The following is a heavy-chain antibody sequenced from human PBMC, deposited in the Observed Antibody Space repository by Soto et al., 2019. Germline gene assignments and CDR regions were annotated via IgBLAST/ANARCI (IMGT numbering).Heavy chain of an antibody. Sequence: RQAPGQGLEWMGWINPNSGGTNYAQKFQGRVTMTRDTSISTAYMELSRLRSDDTAVYYCARDTVAGNYFDYWGQGTLVTVSS. D-gene: IGHD6-19*01. J-gene: IGHJ4*02. V-gene: IGHV1-2*02. CDR3: ARDTVAGNYFDY. CDR2: INPNSGGT.